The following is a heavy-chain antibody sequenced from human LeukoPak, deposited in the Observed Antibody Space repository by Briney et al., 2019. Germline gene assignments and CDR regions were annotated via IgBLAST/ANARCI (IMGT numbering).Heavy chain of an antibody. Sequence: PGGSLRLSCAVSGFTFSNYWMAWVRQAPGKGLEWVANIKQDGSEKYYVDSVKGRFTISRDNAKNSLYLQMNSLRAEDTAVYYCARDRESSPAAAGIKYDYWGQGTLVTVSS. CDR3: ARDRESSPAAAGIKYDY. V-gene: IGHV3-7*01. D-gene: IGHD6-13*01. CDR1: GFTFSNYW. J-gene: IGHJ4*02. CDR2: IKQDGSEK.